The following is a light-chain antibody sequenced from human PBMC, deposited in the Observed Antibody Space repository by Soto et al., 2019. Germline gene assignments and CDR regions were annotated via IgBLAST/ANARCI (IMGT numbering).Light chain of an antibody. V-gene: IGLV1-40*01. CDR2: GNT. CDR3: QSYDSSLSAYVI. J-gene: IGLJ2*01. CDR1: SSNIGADYD. Sequence: QSVLTQPPSVSGAPGQRVTISCTGSSSNIGADYDVHWYQHLPGTAPKHLIFGNTNRPSGVPDRFSGSKSGTSASLAITGLQAEDEAGYSCQSYDSSLSAYVIFGGGTKLTVL.